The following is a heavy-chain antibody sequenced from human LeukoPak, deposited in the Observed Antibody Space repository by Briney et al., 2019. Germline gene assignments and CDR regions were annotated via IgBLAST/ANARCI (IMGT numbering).Heavy chain of an antibody. CDR2: MNPNSGNT. V-gene: IGHV1-8*01. CDR1: GYTFTRYD. CDR3: ARAGYDSSGYWFDP. J-gene: IGHJ5*02. D-gene: IGHD3-22*01. Sequence: GASVKVSCKASGYTFTRYDINWVRQATGQGLEWLGWMNPNSGNTGYAQKFQGRVTMTRNTSISTAYMELSSLRSEDTAVYYCARAGYDSSGYWFDPWGQGTLVTVSS.